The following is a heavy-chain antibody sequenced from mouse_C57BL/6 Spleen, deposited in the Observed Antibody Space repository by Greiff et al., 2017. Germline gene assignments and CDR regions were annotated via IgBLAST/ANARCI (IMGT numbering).Heavy chain of an antibody. Sequence: VQLQQSGPELVKPGASVKISCKASGYTFTDYYMHWVKQSPGKSLEWIGDINPNNGGTSYNQTFKGKATLTVDKSSSTAYMELRSLTSEDSAVYYCARSITTVVAGAMDYWGQGTSVTVSS. V-gene: IGHV1-26*01. D-gene: IGHD1-1*01. J-gene: IGHJ4*01. CDR3: ARSITTVVAGAMDY. CDR2: INPNNGGT. CDR1: GYTFTDYY.